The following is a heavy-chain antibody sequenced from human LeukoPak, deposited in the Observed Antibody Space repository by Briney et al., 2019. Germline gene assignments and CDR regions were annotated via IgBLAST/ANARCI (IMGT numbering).Heavy chain of an antibody. CDR2: INSDGTTI. V-gene: IGHV3-74*01. Sequence: GGSLRLSCAASGFTFSTSWMHWVRQAPGKGLVWVSRINSDGTTIDYADSVKGRFTISRDNARNTLYLQMNSLRDEGTAVYYCARAGYYRFDYWGQGTLVTVSS. CDR3: ARAGYYRFDY. J-gene: IGHJ4*02. CDR1: GFTFSTSW. D-gene: IGHD2/OR15-2a*01.